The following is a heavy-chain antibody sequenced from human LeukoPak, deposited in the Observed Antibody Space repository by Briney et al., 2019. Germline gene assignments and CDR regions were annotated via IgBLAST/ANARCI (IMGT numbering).Heavy chain of an antibody. CDR3: ATTYYYSGTYYLSFFAY. CDR2: INQDDSEI. CDR1: GFTFNKYW. D-gene: IGHD3-10*01. V-gene: IGHV3-7*01. J-gene: IGHJ4*02. Sequence: PGGSLRLSCAASGFTFNKYWLTWVRQAPGQGRKWLTNINQDDSEIYQLESVEGRFTIARANAKNSLHLQRNSLSAEATAIYYCATTYYYSGTYYLSFFAYWGQGKLVTASS.